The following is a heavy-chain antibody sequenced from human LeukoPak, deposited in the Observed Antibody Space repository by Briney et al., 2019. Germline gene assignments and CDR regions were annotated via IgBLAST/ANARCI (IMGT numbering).Heavy chain of an antibody. V-gene: IGHV1-69*05. CDR3: ARGEGYCSGGSCLVDY. CDR2: IIPIFGTA. J-gene: IGHJ4*02. D-gene: IGHD2-15*01. Sequence: ASVKVSCKASGGTFSSYAISWVRQAPGQELEWMGRIIPIFGTANYAQKFQGRVTITTDESTSTAYMELSSLRSEDTAVYYCARGEGYCSGGSCLVDYWGQGTLVTVSS. CDR1: GGTFSSYA.